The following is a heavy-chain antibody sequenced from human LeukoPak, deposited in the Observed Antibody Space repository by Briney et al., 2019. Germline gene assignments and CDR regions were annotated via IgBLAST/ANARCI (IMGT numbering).Heavy chain of an antibody. D-gene: IGHD7-27*01. CDR1: GFTFSGHA. CDR2: IGNDGRDQ. CDR3: ARDLMWGFDY. V-gene: IGHV3-30*02. J-gene: IGHJ4*02. Sequence: GGSLRLSCAASGFTFSGHAMHWARQTPGVGLEWVAIIGNDGRDQHYSESVKGRFTISRDNSKNTLFLQLNSLRPEDTALYLCARDLMWGFDYWGQGTLVTVSS.